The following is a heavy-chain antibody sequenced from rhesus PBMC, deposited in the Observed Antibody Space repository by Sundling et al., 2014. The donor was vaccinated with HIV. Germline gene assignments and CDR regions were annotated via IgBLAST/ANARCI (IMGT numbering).Heavy chain of an antibody. V-gene: IGHV4-92*01. CDR1: GGSIRDSY. Sequence: QVQLQESGPGVVKPSETLSLTCAVSGGSIRDSYRWHWIRQPPGKGLEWIGRFSGSGGTADYNPSLKSRLTLSVDTSKNQFSLKLSSVTAADTAVYYCARVFWVFYFDSWGQGVLVTVSS. J-gene: IGHJ4*01. CDR2: FSGSGGTA. D-gene: IGHD3-34*01. CDR3: ARVFWVFYFDS.